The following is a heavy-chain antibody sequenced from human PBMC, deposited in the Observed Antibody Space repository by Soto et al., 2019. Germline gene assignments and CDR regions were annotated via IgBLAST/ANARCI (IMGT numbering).Heavy chain of an antibody. D-gene: IGHD5-18*01. CDR1: GGTFSSYS. V-gene: IGHV1-69*04. Sequence: VASVKVSCKASGGTFSSYSFTWVRQAPGQGLEWMGRIMPFFGIASYAQKFQGRVTITADKSTSTAYMELSSLRSEDTAVYFCAKDFTTMIRMCDLWGQGTLVTVSS. J-gene: IGHJ5*02. CDR3: AKDFTTMIRMCDL. CDR2: IMPFFGIA.